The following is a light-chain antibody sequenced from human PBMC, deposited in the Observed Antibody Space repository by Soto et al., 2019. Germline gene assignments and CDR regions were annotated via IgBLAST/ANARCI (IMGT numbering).Light chain of an antibody. CDR1: QTMSTY. Sequence: DIQMTQSPSSLSASVGDRVTITCRASQTMSTYLNWYQQNPGKAPKLLIYAASNLQSGVPSRFSGSGSGTDFTLTINSLQPEDFATYYCQHSFNIPYTFGQGTKLEIK. CDR2: AAS. J-gene: IGKJ2*01. CDR3: QHSFNIPYT. V-gene: IGKV1-39*01.